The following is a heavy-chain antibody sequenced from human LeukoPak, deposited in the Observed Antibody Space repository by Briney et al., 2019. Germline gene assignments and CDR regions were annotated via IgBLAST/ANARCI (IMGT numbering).Heavy chain of an antibody. CDR2: IRYDGSNK. CDR1: GFTFSSFA. Sequence: PGGSLRLSCAASGFTFSSFAMHWVRQAPGKGLEWVAFIRYDGSNKYYADSVKGRFTISRDNSKNTLYLQMNSLRAEDTAVYYCAKLSAGTGIDYWGQGTLVTVSS. CDR3: AKLSAGTGIDY. D-gene: IGHD6-13*01. V-gene: IGHV3-30*02. J-gene: IGHJ4*02.